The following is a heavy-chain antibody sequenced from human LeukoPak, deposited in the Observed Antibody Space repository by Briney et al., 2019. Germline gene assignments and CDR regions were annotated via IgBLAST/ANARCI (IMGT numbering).Heavy chain of an antibody. V-gene: IGHV4-34*01. CDR3: ASSNGR. CDR2: INHSGST. CDR1: GGSFSGYY. Sequence: SETLSLTCAVYGGSFSGYYWSWIRHPPGKGLEWIGEINHSGSTNYNPSLKSRVTISVDTSKNQFSLKLSSVTAADTAVYYCASSNGRWGQGTLVTVSS. D-gene: IGHD7-27*01. J-gene: IGHJ4*02.